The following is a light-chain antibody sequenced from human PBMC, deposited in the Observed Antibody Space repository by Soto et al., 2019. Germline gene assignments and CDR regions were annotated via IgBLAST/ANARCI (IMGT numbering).Light chain of an antibody. CDR1: SSDVGGYKY. V-gene: IGLV2-14*03. CDR2: DVS. Sequence: QSALTQPASVSGSPGQSITISCTGSSSDVGGYKYVSWYQHLPGKAPELMIYDVSNRPSGVSDRFSGSKSGNTASLTISGLQAEEEADYYCNSYTSSGTYVFGTGTKLTVL. J-gene: IGLJ1*01. CDR3: NSYTSSGTYV.